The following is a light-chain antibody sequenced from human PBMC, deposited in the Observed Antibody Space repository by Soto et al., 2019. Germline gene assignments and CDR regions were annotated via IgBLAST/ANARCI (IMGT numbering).Light chain of an antibody. CDR1: QSISSY. Sequence: DIQMTQSPSSLSASVGDRVTITCRASQSISSYLNWYQQKPGKAPKLLIYAASSLQSGVPSRFSGSGSGTDFTLTISSLQPEDFATYYCQPSYSTPPTFGPVTKVDIK. V-gene: IGKV1-39*01. CDR2: AAS. J-gene: IGKJ3*01. CDR3: QPSYSTPPT.